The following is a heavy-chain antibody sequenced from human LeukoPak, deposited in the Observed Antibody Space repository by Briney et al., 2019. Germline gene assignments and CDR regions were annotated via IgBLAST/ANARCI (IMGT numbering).Heavy chain of an antibody. CDR1: GGSISSYY. Sequence: SETLSLTCTVSGGSISSYYWSGIRQPPGKGLEWIGYIYYSGSTSYNPSLKSRVTISVDTSKNQFSLKLNSVTAADTAVYYCARSSEGRYYYDSSGYSYFYYYMDVWGKGTTVTISS. V-gene: IGHV4-59*01. CDR3: ARSSEGRYYYDSSGYSYFYYYMDV. D-gene: IGHD3-22*01. CDR2: IYYSGST. J-gene: IGHJ6*03.